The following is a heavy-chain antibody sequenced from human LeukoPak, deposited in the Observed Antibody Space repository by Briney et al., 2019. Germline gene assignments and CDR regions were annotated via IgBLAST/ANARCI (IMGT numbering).Heavy chain of an antibody. Sequence: GGSLRLSCAAPGFVFSDYWMKWVRQVPGKGLEWVANIKKDGSEKYYVDSVRGRFTISRDNAKNSLYLQMNSLRVEDTAVYYCARARRFYGSGSPGGLDPWGQGTLVTVSS. CDR3: ARARRFYGSGSPGGLDP. V-gene: IGHV3-7*01. CDR1: GFVFSDYW. CDR2: IKKDGSEK. J-gene: IGHJ5*02. D-gene: IGHD3-10*01.